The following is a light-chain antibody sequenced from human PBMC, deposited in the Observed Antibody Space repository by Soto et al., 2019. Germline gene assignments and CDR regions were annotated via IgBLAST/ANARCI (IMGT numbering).Light chain of an antibody. CDR2: KAS. CDR3: QHYNSYSEA. V-gene: IGKV1-5*03. Sequence: DIQMPQSPSTLSGSLGDRFTIACLASQTISSWLAWYQQKPGKAPKLLIYKASTLKSGVPSRFSGSGSGTEFTLTISSLQPDDFATYYCQHYNSYSEAFGQRTNVDIK. CDR1: QTISSW. J-gene: IGKJ1*01.